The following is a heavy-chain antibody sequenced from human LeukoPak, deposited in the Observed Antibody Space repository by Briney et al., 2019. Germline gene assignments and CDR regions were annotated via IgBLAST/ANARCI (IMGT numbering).Heavy chain of an antibody. Sequence: SETLSLTCTVSGGSISSYYWSWIRQPPGKGLEWIGYIYYSGSTNYNPSLKRRVTISVDTSKNQFSLKLSSVTAADTAVYYCARGGGYLYSFDYWGQGTLVTVSS. J-gene: IGHJ4*02. D-gene: IGHD5-12*01. CDR2: IYYSGST. CDR1: GGSISSYY. CDR3: ARGGGYLYSFDY. V-gene: IGHV4-59*01.